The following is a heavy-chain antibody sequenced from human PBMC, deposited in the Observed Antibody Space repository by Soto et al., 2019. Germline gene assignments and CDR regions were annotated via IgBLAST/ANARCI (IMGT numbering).Heavy chain of an antibody. Sequence: VQLVQSGAEVKKPGASVKVSCKTSGDSFNDYYIHWVRQAPGQGLEWMGWINPNGGGTKYAQKFQGRVTVTRDTSIRTVYMELSSLRSGDTAVSYCARESGGATATLDYYYFYMDVWGKGTTVTVSS. D-gene: IGHD5-12*01. CDR1: GDSFNDYY. CDR3: ARESGGATATLDYYYFYMDV. CDR2: INPNGGGT. J-gene: IGHJ6*03. V-gene: IGHV1-2*02.